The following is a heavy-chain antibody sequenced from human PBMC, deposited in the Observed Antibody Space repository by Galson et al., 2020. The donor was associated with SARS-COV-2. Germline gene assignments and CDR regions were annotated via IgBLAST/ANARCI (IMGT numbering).Heavy chain of an antibody. CDR3: AHRRGGGGTNRGHDSFDI. CDR1: GTSLSVNEVQ. D-gene: IGHD2-8*01. J-gene: IGHJ3*02. Sequence: KMSGPTLVKPTQTLTLTCSFSGTSLSVNEVQVGWFRQPPGKALEWLALIYWRDTRHYSPSLQSRLTVTKDTSKNEVVLTMTNVNPADTGTYYCAHRRGGGGTNRGHDSFDIWGPGTMVTGSP. V-gene: IGHV2-5*01. CDR2: IYWRDTR.